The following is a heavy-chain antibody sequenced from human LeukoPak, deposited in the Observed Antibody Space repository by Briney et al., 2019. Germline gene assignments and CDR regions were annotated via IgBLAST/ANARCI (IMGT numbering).Heavy chain of an antibody. CDR2: IYPGDSDT. Sequence: GESLKISCKDSGYSFTSYWIGWVRQMPGKGLEWMGIIYPGDSDTRYSPSFQGQVTISADKSISTAYLQWSSLKASDTAMYYCARQENYDVLTDYWGWFDPWGQGTLVTVSS. V-gene: IGHV5-51*01. J-gene: IGHJ5*02. D-gene: IGHD3-9*01. CDR1: GYSFTSYW. CDR3: ARQENYDVLTDYWGWFDP.